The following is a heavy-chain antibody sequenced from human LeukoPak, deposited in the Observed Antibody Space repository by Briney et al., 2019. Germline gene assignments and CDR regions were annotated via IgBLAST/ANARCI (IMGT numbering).Heavy chain of an antibody. CDR2: ISSGGSTI. V-gene: IGHV3-11*01. D-gene: IGHD6-13*01. CDR3: ARRATAGSCFDY. J-gene: IGHJ4*02. CDR1: GFTFSDYY. Sequence: GGSLRLSCAVSGFTFSDYYMSWIRQAPGRGLEWVSFISSGGSTISHADSVKGRFTISRDNAENSLYLQMNSLRAEDTAVYYCARRATAGSCFDYWGQGTLVTVSS.